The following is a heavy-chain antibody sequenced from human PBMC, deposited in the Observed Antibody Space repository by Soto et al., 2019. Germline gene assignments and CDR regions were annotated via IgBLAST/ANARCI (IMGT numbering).Heavy chain of an antibody. CDR2: IYWNDDK. V-gene: IGHV2-5*01. Sequence: QITLKESGPTLVKPTQTLTLTCTFSGFSLSTSGVGVGWIRQPPGKALEWLALIYWNDDKRYSPSLKSRLTIAKDTSKKQVVLTMANMDPVDTATYYCAQTGNLRSWYIPPPGYGGQGTLVTVSS. CDR1: GFSLSTSGVG. CDR3: AQTGNLRSWYIPPPGY. J-gene: IGHJ4*02. D-gene: IGHD6-13*01.